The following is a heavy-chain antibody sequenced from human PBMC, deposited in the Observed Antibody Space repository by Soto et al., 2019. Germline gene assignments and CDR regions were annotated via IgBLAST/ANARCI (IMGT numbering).Heavy chain of an antibody. J-gene: IGHJ4*02. Sequence: SGPTLVNPTQTLTLTCTFSGFSLSTSGVGVGWIRQPPGKALEWLALIYWDDDKRYSPSLKSRLTITKDTSKNPVILTITNMDPVGTAKYYCAHLYSSSGVFDFWGQGTLVTVSS. V-gene: IGHV2-5*02. CDR1: GFSLSTSGVG. CDR2: IYWDDDK. D-gene: IGHD6-13*01. CDR3: AHLYSSSGVFDF.